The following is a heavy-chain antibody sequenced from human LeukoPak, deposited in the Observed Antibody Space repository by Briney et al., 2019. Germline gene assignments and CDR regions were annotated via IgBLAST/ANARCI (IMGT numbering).Heavy chain of an antibody. CDR2: IKSKTDGGTT. CDR1: GFTFSSSA. Sequence: SGGSLRLSCAASGFTFSSSAMSWVRQAPGKGLEWVGRIKSKTDGGTTDYAAPVKGRFTISRDDSKNTLYLQMNSLKTEDTAVYYCTTREALFLHDFWSGYYSKPHWGQGTLVTVSS. J-gene: IGHJ4*02. V-gene: IGHV3-15*01. D-gene: IGHD3-3*01. CDR3: TTREALFLHDFWSGYYSKPH.